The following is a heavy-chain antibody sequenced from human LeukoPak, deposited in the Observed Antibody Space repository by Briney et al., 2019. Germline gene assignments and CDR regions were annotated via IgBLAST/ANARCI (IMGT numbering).Heavy chain of an antibody. CDR2: IKQDGSEK. V-gene: IGHV3-7*03. Sequence: GGSLRLSCAASGFTFSSYWMSWVRQAPGKGLEWVANIKQDGSEKYYVDSVKGRFTISKDNAKNSLYLQMNSLRAEDTAVYYCARDRESRGYNYGRYYYGMDVWGQGTTVTVPS. CDR3: ARDRESRGYNYGRYYYGMDV. D-gene: IGHD5-18*01. J-gene: IGHJ6*02. CDR1: GFTFSSYW.